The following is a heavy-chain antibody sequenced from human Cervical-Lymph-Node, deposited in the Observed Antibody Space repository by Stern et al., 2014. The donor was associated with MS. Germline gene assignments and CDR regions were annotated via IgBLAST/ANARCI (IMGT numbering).Heavy chain of an antibody. CDR2: IYADDSDT. J-gene: IGHJ4*02. V-gene: IGHV5-51*03. D-gene: IGHD4-11*01. CDR1: GYIFTNSW. CDR3: ARTTTGTFDH. Sequence: EVQLVASGAEVKKPGESLKISCKVSGYIFTNSWIGWVRQMPGRGLEWMGIIYADDSDTTYSPAFQGQVTFSVDKSTRSAYLQWGSLRASDTAMYYCARTTTGTFDHWGQGTLVTVSS.